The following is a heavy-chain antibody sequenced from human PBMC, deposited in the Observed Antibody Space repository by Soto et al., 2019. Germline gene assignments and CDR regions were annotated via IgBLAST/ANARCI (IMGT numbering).Heavy chain of an antibody. CDR2: INNDGSVS. CDR3: ARGDCVGGTCYSLAGSFYYDMDV. J-gene: IGHJ6*03. Sequence: EVQLVESGGGLVQPGGSLRLSCVASGFTFSNYWMYWVRQAPGEGLVWVSRINNDGSVSSYADSVKGRLTISRDNVKNTLYLHMDSLRAEDTAVYYCARGDCVGGTCYSLAGSFYYDMDVWGKGTTVTVFS. CDR1: GFTFSNYW. V-gene: IGHV3-74*01. D-gene: IGHD2-15*01.